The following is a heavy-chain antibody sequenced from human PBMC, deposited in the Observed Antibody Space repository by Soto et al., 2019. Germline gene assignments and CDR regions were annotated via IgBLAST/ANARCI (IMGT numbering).Heavy chain of an antibody. CDR2: IDPSDSYT. CDR1: GYSFTSYW. D-gene: IGHD3-9*01. J-gene: IGHJ6*02. CDR3: ARRGLVKVSYYYYYGMDV. V-gene: IGHV5-10-1*01. Sequence: XESLNISCKGSGYSFTSYWISWVRQMPGKGLEWMGRIDPSDSYTNYSPSFQGHVTISADKSISTAYLQWSSLKASDTAMYYCARRGLVKVSYYYYYGMDVWGQGTTVTVSS.